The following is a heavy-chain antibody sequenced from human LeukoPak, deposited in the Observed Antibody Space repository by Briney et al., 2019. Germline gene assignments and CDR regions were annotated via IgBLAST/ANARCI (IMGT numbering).Heavy chain of an antibody. CDR3: ARGVLSYYYDSSGYY. Sequence: PGGSLRLSCAASGFTFSSYWMHWVRQAPGKGLVWVSRINSDGSSTSYADSVKGRFTISRDNAKNTLYLQMNSLRAEDTAVYYCARGVLSYYYDSSGYYWGQGTLVTVSS. CDR1: GFTFSSYW. D-gene: IGHD3-22*01. V-gene: IGHV3-74*01. J-gene: IGHJ4*02. CDR2: INSDGSST.